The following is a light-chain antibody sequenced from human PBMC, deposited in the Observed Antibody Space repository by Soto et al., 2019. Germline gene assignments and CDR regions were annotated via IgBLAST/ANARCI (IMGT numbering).Light chain of an antibody. V-gene: IGLV2-11*01. CDR3: CSSAGRYNVV. CDR2: DVN. CDR1: SSDVGAYNH. Sequence: QSVLTQPRSVSGSPGESVAISCTGTSSDVGAYNHVAWYQQYPGKAPKLMVYDVNKRPSGVPDRFSGSKSGNTASLTISGLQAEDEADYHCCSSAGRYNVVFGGGTKVTVL. J-gene: IGLJ2*01.